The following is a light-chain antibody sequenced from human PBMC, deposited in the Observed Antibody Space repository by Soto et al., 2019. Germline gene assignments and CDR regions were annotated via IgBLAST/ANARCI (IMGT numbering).Light chain of an antibody. Sequence: SYELTQPPSVSVSPGQTARISCGGNNIGSNSVHWFQQKPGQAPVLVVYDDNDRPSGIPERFSGSNSGNTATLTISRVEAEDEADYYCQVWDSISDHFVFGTGTKLTVL. CDR1: NIGSNS. CDR2: DDN. J-gene: IGLJ1*01. CDR3: QVWDSISDHFV. V-gene: IGLV3-21*02.